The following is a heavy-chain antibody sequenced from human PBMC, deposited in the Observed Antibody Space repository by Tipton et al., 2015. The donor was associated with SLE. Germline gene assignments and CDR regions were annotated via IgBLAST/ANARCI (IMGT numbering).Heavy chain of an antibody. Sequence: TLSLTCTVSGGSISSSSYYWGWIRQPPGKGLEWIGYIYYSGSTNYNPSLKSRVTISVDTSKNQFSLKLSSVTAADTAVYYCARAPVVAATNAFDIWGQGTMVTVSS. V-gene: IGHV4-61*05. CDR2: IYYSGST. CDR3: ARAPVVAATNAFDI. CDR1: GGSISSSSYY. J-gene: IGHJ3*02. D-gene: IGHD2-15*01.